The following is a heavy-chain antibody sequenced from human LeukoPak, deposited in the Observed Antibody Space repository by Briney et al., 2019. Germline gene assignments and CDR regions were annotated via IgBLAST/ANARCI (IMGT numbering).Heavy chain of an antibody. V-gene: IGHV1-18*01. CDR1: GYTFTCYG. CDR2: ISAYNGNT. J-gene: IGHJ4*02. D-gene: IGHD2-2*01. CDR3: ARGGAVVPAAIGYLDY. Sequence: ASVKVSFKASGYTFTCYGISRVRQAPGQGLGWMGLISAYNGNTNYAQKVHGRGTMTTATSTSKAYMELRSLRSDDTAVYYCARGGAVVPAAIGYLDYWGQGTLVTVSS.